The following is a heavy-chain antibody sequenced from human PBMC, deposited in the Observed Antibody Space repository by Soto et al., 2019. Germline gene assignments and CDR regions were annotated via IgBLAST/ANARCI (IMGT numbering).Heavy chain of an antibody. CDR2: ISAYNGNT. J-gene: IGHJ4*02. CDR3: ARDFYGDSYSDY. V-gene: IGHV1-18*01. Sequence: ASVKVSCKASGYTFTSYGISWVRQAPRQGLEWMGWISAYNGNTNYAQQLQGRVTMTTDTSTSTAYMELRSLRSDDTAVYYCARDFYGDSYSDYWGQGTLVTVSS. CDR1: GYTFTSYG. D-gene: IGHD4-17*01.